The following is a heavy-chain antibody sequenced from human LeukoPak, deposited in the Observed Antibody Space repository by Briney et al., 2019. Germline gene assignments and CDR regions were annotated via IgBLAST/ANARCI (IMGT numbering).Heavy chain of an antibody. CDR2: ISGSGRST. D-gene: IGHD6-13*01. V-gene: IGHV3-23*01. CDR3: AKVGAAAGTLRIEYFQN. J-gene: IGHJ1*01. Sequence: PGGSLRLSCAASGFTFSSYALSWVRQAPGKGLEWVSAISGSGRSTYYADSVKGRFTISRDNSKNTLYLQMNTLRAEDTAVYYCAKVGAAAGTLRIEYFQNWGQGTLVTVSS. CDR1: GFTFSSYA.